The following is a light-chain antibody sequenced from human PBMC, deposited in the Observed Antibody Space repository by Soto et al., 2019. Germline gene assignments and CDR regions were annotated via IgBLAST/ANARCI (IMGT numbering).Light chain of an antibody. Sequence: EIVLTQSPATLSLSPGERATLSCRASQSVSSYLAWYQQKPGQAPRLLIYYASNRATGIPARFSGSGSETDVTLTISSLEPEDCAVYYCQQSSNSPLTFGGGTKVEIK. CDR1: QSVSSY. CDR2: YAS. CDR3: QQSSNSPLT. J-gene: IGKJ4*01. V-gene: IGKV3-11*01.